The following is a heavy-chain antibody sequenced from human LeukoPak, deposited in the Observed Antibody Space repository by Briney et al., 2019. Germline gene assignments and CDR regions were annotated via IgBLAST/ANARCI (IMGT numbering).Heavy chain of an antibody. J-gene: IGHJ4*02. V-gene: IGHV1-69*05. CDR1: GGTFSSYA. CDR3: ARVDSPDFWSGYYPYYFDY. D-gene: IGHD3-3*01. CDR2: IIPIFGTA. Sequence: ASVKVSCKASGGTFSSYAISWVRQAPGQGLEWMGGIIPIFGTANYAQKFQGRVTITTDESTSTAYMELSSLRSEVTAVYYCARVDSPDFWSGYYPYYFDYWGQGTLVSLSS.